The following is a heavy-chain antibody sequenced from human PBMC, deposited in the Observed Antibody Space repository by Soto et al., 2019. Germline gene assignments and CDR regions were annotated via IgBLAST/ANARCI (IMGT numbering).Heavy chain of an antibody. D-gene: IGHD3-22*01. J-gene: IGHJ6*02. CDR1: GYSFTSYC. V-gene: IGHV5-51*01. CDR3: ARRGDSSGYYSSYYYGMAV. CDR2: IYPGDSDT. Sequence: GESLKISCKGSGYSFTSYCIGWVRQMPWKGLEWMGIIYPGDSDTRYSPSFQGQVTISADKSISTAYLQWSSLKASDTDMYYCARRGDSSGYYSSYYYGMAVWGQGTTVTVSS.